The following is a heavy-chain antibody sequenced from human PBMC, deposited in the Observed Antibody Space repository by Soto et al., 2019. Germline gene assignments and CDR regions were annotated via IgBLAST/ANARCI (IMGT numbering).Heavy chain of an antibody. Sequence: GGSLRLSCAASGLTFSGSAMHWVRQASGKGLEWVGRIRSKANSYATAYAASVKGRFTISRDDSKNTAYLQMNSLKTEDTAVYYCTRRMVRPGGPYYYYGMDVWGQGTTVTVSS. CDR2: IRSKANSYAT. D-gene: IGHD3-10*01. V-gene: IGHV3-73*01. CDR1: GLTFSGSA. J-gene: IGHJ6*02. CDR3: TRRMVRPGGPYYYYGMDV.